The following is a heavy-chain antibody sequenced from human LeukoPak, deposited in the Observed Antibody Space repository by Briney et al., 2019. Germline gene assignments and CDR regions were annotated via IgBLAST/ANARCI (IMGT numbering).Heavy chain of an antibody. CDR3: ARVGEYCGGDCGGMGAFDI. V-gene: IGHV1-69*13. J-gene: IGHJ3*02. CDR2: IIPIFGTA. D-gene: IGHD2-21*02. Sequence: SVKVSCKASGGTFSSYAISWVRQAPGQGLEWMGGIIPIFGTANYAQKFQGRVTITAVESTSTAYMELSSLRSEDTAVYYCARVGEYCGGDCGGMGAFDIWGQGTMVTVSS. CDR1: GGTFSSYA.